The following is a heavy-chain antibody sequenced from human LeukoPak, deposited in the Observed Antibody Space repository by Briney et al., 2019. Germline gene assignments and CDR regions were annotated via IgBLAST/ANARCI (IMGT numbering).Heavy chain of an antibody. CDR1: GGSVSSDSYY. J-gene: IGHJ6*02. D-gene: IGHD1-14*01. Sequence: PSETLSLTCTVSGGSVSSDSYYWSWIRQPPGKGLEWIGYIYYSGSTNYNPSLQSRVTISVDTSKNQFSVILSSVTAADTAVYYCAREKGLTGYYYGMDVWGQGTRSPSP. V-gene: IGHV4-61*01. CDR3: AREKGLTGYYYGMDV. CDR2: IYYSGST.